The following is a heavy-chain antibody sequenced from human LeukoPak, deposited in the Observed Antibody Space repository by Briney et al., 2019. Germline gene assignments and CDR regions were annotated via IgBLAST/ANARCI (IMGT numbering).Heavy chain of an antibody. CDR2: IKSKTDGGTT. D-gene: IGHD6-13*01. J-gene: IGHJ4*02. CDR1: GFTFSNAW. CDR3: TTAKLSSSWYSWDY. V-gene: IGHV3-15*01. Sequence: GGSLRLSCAASGFTFSNAWMSWVRQAPGKGGEGVGRIKSKTDGGTTDYAAPVKGRFTISRDDSKNTLYLQMNSLKAEDTAVYYCTTAKLSSSWYSWDYWGQGTLVTVSS.